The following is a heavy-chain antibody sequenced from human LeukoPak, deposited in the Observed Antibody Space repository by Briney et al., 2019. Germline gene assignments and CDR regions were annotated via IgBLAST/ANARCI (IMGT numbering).Heavy chain of an antibody. D-gene: IGHD2-15*01. CDR2: IIPIFGTA. Sequence: ASVKVSCKASGGTFSSYAISWVRQAPGQGLEWMGGIIPIFGTANYAQKFQGRVTITADESTSTAYMELRSLRSDDTAVYYCARVFDCSGGSCYPYNWFDPWGQGTLVTVSS. CDR3: ARVFDCSGGSCYPYNWFDP. CDR1: GGTFSSYA. J-gene: IGHJ5*02. V-gene: IGHV1-69*01.